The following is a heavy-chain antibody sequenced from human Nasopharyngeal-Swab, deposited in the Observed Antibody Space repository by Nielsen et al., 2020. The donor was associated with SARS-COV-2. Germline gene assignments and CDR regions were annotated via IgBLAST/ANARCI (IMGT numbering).Heavy chain of an antibody. CDR1: GYSFTSYW. CDR2: IYPGDSDT. Sequence: GESLKISCQGSGYSFTSYWIGWVRQMPGKGLEWMGIIYPGDSDTRYSPSFQGQVTISADKSISTAYLQWSSLKASDTAMYYCARRGYSGYEYYGMDVWGQGTTVTVSS. V-gene: IGHV5-51*01. J-gene: IGHJ6*02. D-gene: IGHD5-12*01. CDR3: ARRGYSGYEYYGMDV.